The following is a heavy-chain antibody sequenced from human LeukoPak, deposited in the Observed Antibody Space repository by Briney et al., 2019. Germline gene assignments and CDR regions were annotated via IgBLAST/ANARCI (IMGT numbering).Heavy chain of an antibody. Sequence: GGSLRLSCAASGFTFSSYAMSWVRQAPGKGLDWVSAISGSGGNTYYADSVKGRFTISRDNSKNTLYLQMNSLRAEDTAVYYCAKSSTRYFFDYWGQGTLVTVSS. V-gene: IGHV3-23*01. J-gene: IGHJ4*02. CDR2: ISGSGGNT. CDR1: GFTFSSYA. CDR3: AKSSTRYFFDY.